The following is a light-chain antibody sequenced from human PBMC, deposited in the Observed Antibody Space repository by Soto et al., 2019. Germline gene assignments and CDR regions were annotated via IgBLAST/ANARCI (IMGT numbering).Light chain of an antibody. J-gene: IGKJ4*01. Sequence: EIVLTQSPATLSLSPGERATLSCRASQSISRTLAWYQQRPGQAPRLLIYGASSRATGVPARFSGSGSGTEFTLTISSLQSEDFAVYYCQQYNDWPLTFGGGTKGDIK. V-gene: IGKV3-15*01. CDR3: QQYNDWPLT. CDR1: QSISRT. CDR2: GAS.